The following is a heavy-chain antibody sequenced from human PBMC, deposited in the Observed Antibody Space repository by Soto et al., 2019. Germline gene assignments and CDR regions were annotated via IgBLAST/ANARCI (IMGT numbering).Heavy chain of an antibody. V-gene: IGHV4-31*01. D-gene: IGHD2-2*01. CDR3: ARGPAI. J-gene: IGHJ4*02. CDR2: IYYSGST. Sequence: QVQLQESGPGLVKPSQTLSLTCTVSGDSISSGGYFWNWIRQHPGKGLEWIGYIYYSGSTDYNPSHQSPVTTSVDTSKNQFSLKLSSVPAADPDASYCARGPAIWGQGTLVTVSS. CDR1: GDSISSGGYF.